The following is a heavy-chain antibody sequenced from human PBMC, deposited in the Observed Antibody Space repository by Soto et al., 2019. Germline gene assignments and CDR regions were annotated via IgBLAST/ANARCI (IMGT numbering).Heavy chain of an antibody. V-gene: IGHV3-23*01. J-gene: IGHJ4*02. CDR1: GFTFSKYA. D-gene: IGHD3-22*01. CDR3: AKEVDDYYDSSHNLDS. CDR2: ISASGRNT. Sequence: EVQLLGSGGGLVQPGGSLRLSCAASGFTFSKYAMNWVRQAPGKGLEWVSTISASGRNTYYADSVKGRFTISRDSSKNTLYMQMNSLRAEDTAVYYCAKEVDDYYDSSHNLDSWGQGTLVTVSS.